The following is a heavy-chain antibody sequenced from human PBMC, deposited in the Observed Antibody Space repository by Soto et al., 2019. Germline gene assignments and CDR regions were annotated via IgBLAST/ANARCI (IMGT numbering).Heavy chain of an antibody. D-gene: IGHD2-21*02. Sequence: QVQLQESGPGLVKPSQTLSLTCTVSGGSLTSGGYYWSWIRQHPGMGLEWIAHIFHSGSTHHNPPLKSRVTISVDTSKNQFSLNLTSVTAADTAVYYCARGGDSDNYFAPWGQGTLVAVSS. V-gene: IGHV4-31*03. J-gene: IGHJ5*02. CDR3: ARGGDSDNYFAP. CDR2: IFHSGST. CDR1: GGSLTSGGYY.